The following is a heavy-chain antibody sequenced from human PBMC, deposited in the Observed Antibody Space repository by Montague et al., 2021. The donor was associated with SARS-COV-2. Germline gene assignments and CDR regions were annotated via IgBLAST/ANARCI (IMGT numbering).Heavy chain of an antibody. CDR1: GGSISSYY. Sequence: SETLSLTCTVSGGSISSYYWSWIRQPPGKGLEWIGEIYYSGSTNYNPSXXSRVTISVDTSKNLFSLKVRSVTAADTAVYYCARGDYYDSTGYYDYWGQGTLVTVSS. V-gene: IGHV4-59*01. D-gene: IGHD3-22*01. CDR3: ARGDYYDSTGYYDY. CDR2: IYYSGST. J-gene: IGHJ4*01.